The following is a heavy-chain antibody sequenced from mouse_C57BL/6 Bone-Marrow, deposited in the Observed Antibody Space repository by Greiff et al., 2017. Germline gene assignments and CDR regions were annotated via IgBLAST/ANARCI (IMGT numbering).Heavy chain of an antibody. Sequence: EVQLQQSGPELVKPGDSVKISCKASGYSFTGYFMNWVMQSHGKSLEWIGRINPYNGDTFYNQKFKGKATLTVDKSSSTAHMELRSLTSEDSAVXYCARSGDYDEDARDYWGQGTSVTVSS. V-gene: IGHV1-20*01. CDR1: GYSFTGYF. D-gene: IGHD2-4*01. CDR3: ARSGDYDEDARDY. CDR2: INPYNGDT. J-gene: IGHJ4*01.